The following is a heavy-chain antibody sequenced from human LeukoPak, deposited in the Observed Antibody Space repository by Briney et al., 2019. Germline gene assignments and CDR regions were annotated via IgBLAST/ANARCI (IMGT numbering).Heavy chain of an antibody. J-gene: IGHJ5*02. V-gene: IGHV4-59*01. CDR2: IYYSGST. CDR1: GGSISSYY. CDR3: ARDKFKYFDP. Sequence: SETLSLTCTVSGGSISSYYWSRIRQPPGKGLEWIGYIYYSGSTNYNPSLKSRVTISVDTSKNQFSLKLSSVTAADTAVYYCARDKFKYFDPWGQGTLVTVSS.